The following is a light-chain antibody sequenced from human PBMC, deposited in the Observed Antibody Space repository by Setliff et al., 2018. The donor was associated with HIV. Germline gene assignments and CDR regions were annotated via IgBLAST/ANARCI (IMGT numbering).Light chain of an antibody. CDR2: DVT. CDR1: SSDVGGYNY. CDR3: AAWDDRLNGPV. V-gene: IGLV2-11*01. J-gene: IGLJ2*01. Sequence: QSVLAQPRSVSGSPGQSVTISCTGTSSDVGGYNYVSWYVQRPGKAPKLIIYDVTKRPSGVPDRFSGSRSGNTASLTVSGLQAEDEGDYYCAAWDDRLNGPVFGGGTKVTVL.